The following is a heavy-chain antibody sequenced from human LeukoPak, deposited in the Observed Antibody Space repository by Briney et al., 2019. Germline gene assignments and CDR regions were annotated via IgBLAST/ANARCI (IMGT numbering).Heavy chain of an antibody. D-gene: IGHD6-13*01. CDR2: ISPSGAST. J-gene: IGHJ4*02. V-gene: IGHV1-46*01. Sequence: ASVKVSCKASGYTFTRYYMHWVRQAPGQGLEWMGIISPSGASTSYAQKFQGRVTMTRDTSTSTVYMELSSLRSEDTAVYYCTRGGYGGPRAAFDYWGQGTLVTVSS. CDR3: TRGGYGGPRAAFDY. CDR1: GYTFTRYY.